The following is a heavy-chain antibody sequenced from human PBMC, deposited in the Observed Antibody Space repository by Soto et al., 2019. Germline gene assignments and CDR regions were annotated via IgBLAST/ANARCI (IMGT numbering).Heavy chain of an antibody. Sequence: VQLVESGGGLVKPGGSLRLSCAASGFTFSSYSMNWVRQAPGKGLEWVSSISSSSSYIYYADSVKGRFTISRDNAKNSLYLQMNSLRAEDTAVYYCARTYCGGDCYSSLYYFDYWGQGTLVTVSS. V-gene: IGHV3-21*01. CDR2: ISSSSSYI. J-gene: IGHJ4*02. CDR3: ARTYCGGDCYSSLYYFDY. CDR1: GFTFSSYS. D-gene: IGHD2-21*02.